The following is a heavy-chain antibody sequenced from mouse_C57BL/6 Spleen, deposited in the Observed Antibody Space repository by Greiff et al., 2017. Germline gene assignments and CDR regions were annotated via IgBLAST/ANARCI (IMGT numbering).Heavy chain of an antibody. CDR1: GYAFSSSW. Sequence: VQLQQSGPELVKPGASVKISCKASGYAFSSSWMSWVKQRPGKGLEWIGRIYPGDGDTDYNGKFKGKDTLTADNSSSTSYMQLSSLTSEDSAVYVCAGEQLRLAYWGQGTLVTVSA. J-gene: IGHJ3*01. CDR2: IYPGDGDT. V-gene: IGHV1-82*01. CDR3: AGEQLRLAY. D-gene: IGHD3-2*02.